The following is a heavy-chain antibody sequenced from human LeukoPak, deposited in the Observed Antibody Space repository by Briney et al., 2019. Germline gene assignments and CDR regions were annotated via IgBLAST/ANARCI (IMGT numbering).Heavy chain of an antibody. Sequence: SETLSLTCTASGFSISNYHWSWIRQPAGKGLEWIGQIHTSGSTNYNPPLKSRVSMSIDTTEDQVSLTIRSVTAADTAFYYCARRDISSGWSLDYWGEGTLVTVSS. J-gene: IGHJ4*02. D-gene: IGHD6-19*01. CDR1: GFSISNYH. V-gene: IGHV4-4*07. CDR3: ARRDISSGWSLDY. CDR2: IHTSGST.